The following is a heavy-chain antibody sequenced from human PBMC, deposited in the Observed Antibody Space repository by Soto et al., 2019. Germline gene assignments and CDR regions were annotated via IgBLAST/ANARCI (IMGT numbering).Heavy chain of an antibody. CDR3: AKIDYYGSGSHYGMDV. V-gene: IGHV3-30*18. CDR1: GFTFSSYG. D-gene: IGHD3-10*01. J-gene: IGHJ6*02. Sequence: PGGSLRLSCAASGFTFSSYGMHWVRQAPDKGLGWVAVISYDGSNKYYADSVKGRFTISRDNSKNTLYLQMNSLRAEDTAVYYCAKIDYYGSGSHYGMDVWGQGTTVTVSS. CDR2: ISYDGSNK.